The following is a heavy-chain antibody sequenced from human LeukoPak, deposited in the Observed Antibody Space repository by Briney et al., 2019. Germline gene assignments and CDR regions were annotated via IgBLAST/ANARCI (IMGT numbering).Heavy chain of an antibody. D-gene: IGHD1-26*01. CDR2: INPNSGGT. V-gene: IGHV1-2*02. J-gene: IGHJ5*02. CDR3: AREGIVAFFRENWFDP. Sequence: GASVKVSCKASGYTFTGYYMHWVRQAPGQGLEWMGWINPNSGGTNYAQKFQGRVTMTRDTSISTAYMELSRLRSDDTAVYYCAREGIVAFFRENWFDPWGQGTLVTVSS. CDR1: GYTFTGYY.